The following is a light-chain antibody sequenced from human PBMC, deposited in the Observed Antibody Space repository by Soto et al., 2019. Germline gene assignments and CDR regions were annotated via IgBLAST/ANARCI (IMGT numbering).Light chain of an antibody. V-gene: IGLV7-46*01. CDR3: LLFYTDIRV. CDR1: TGAVTGGHY. Sequence: QAVVTQEPSLTVSPGGTVTLTCGSSTGAVTGGHYPYWFQQKPGQAPRTLIYDTTNKHSWTPARFSGSLLGGKAALTLSGAQPEDEADYYCLLFYTDIRVFGGGTKLTVL. J-gene: IGLJ2*01. CDR2: DTT.